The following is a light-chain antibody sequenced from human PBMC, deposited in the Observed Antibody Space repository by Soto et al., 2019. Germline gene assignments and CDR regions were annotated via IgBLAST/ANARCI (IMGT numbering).Light chain of an antibody. V-gene: IGKV1-5*03. J-gene: IGKJ1*01. Sequence: DIQMTQSPSTLYASVGDRVTITCRASQSISSWLGWYQQKPGKAHKLLIYKATSLESGVPSSFSSSGTGTKLTITIGGPQPDYFGPCHGQQYNSYAYSCGQRIKM. CDR3: QQYNSYAYS. CDR2: KAT. CDR1: QSISSW.